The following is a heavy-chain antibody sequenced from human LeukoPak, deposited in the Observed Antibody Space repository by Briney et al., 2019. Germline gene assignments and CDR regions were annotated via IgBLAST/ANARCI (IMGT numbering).Heavy chain of an antibody. CDR1: GFTFSSYW. Sequence: PGGSLRLSCAASGFTFSSYWMHWVRQAPGKGLVWVSRINSDGSSTSYADSVKGRFTISRDNAKNTLYLQMNSLRAEDTALYYCARPLGGSSYYWFDPRGQGTLVTVSS. CDR3: ARPLGGSSYYWFDP. J-gene: IGHJ5*02. V-gene: IGHV3-74*01. D-gene: IGHD6-13*01. CDR2: INSDGSST.